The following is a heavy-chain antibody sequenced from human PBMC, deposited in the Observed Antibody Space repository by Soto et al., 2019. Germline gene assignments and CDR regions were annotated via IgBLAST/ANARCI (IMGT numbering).Heavy chain of an antibody. CDR2: ISGSGGST. D-gene: IGHD4-4*01. CDR3: ANPTTPVRFDY. J-gene: IGHJ4*02. V-gene: IGHV3-23*01. CDR1: ASTFSSYA. Sequence: WLSLRLSWAACASTFSSYARSWDRRTPGKGLEWVAAISGSGGSTYYADSVKGRFTISRDNSKNTLYLQMNSLRAEDTALYYCANPTTPVRFDYWGQGTLVTVSS.